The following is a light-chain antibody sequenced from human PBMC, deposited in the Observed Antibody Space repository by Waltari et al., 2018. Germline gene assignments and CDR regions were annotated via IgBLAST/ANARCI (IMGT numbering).Light chain of an antibody. J-gene: IGKJ2*01. CDR1: QSISNY. Sequence: DIQMTQSPPSLPASVGDRVTITCRSSQSISNYLNWYQHKPGEAPKLLVYVASNLQRGVPSRFSGSGSETDFTLTISSLQLEDFATYYCQQSYNAPYTFGQGTKLEIK. CDR2: VAS. V-gene: IGKV1-39*01. CDR3: QQSYNAPYT.